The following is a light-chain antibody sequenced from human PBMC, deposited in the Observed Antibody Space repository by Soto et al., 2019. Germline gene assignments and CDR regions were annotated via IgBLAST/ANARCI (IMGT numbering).Light chain of an antibody. CDR1: RSDVGGYNY. Sequence: QSALTQPASASGSPGQSITISCTGTRSDVGGYNYVSWYQQHPGKAPKLMIYDVSNRPSGVSNRFSGSKSGNTASLTISGLQAEDEADYYCSSYTSSNTLVVFGGGTKLTVL. CDR3: SSYTSSNTLVV. V-gene: IGLV2-14*01. J-gene: IGLJ2*01. CDR2: DVS.